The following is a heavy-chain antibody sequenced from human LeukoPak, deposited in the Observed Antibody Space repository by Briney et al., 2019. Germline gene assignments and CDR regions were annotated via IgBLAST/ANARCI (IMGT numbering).Heavy chain of an antibody. CDR3: AKDRVAVAGINWFDP. V-gene: IGHV3-21*04. CDR1: GFTFSSYS. Sequence: GGSLRLSCAASGFTFSSYSMNWVRQAPGKGLEWVSSISSSSSYIYYADSVKGRFTISRDNSKNTLYLQMNSLRAEDTAVYYCAKDRVAVAGINWFDPWGQGTLITVSS. CDR2: ISSSSSYI. J-gene: IGHJ5*02. D-gene: IGHD6-19*01.